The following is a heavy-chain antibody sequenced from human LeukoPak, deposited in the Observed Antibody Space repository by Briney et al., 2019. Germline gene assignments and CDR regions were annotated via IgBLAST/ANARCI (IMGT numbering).Heavy chain of an antibody. J-gene: IGHJ6*02. CDR1: GGSISSSNW. D-gene: IGHD3-22*01. V-gene: IGHV4-4*02. Sequence: SGTLSLTCAVSGGSISSSNWWSWVRQPPGKGLEWIGEIYHSGSTNYNPSLKSRVTISVDKSKNQFSLKLNSVTAADTAVYYCARLNHYDSGAYYQRTYYYYGMDVWGQGTTVTVSS. CDR2: IYHSGST. CDR3: ARLNHYDSGAYYQRTYYYYGMDV.